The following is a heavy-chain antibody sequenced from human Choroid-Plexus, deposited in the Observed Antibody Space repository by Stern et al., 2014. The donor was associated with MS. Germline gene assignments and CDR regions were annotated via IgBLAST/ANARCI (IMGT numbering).Heavy chain of an antibody. D-gene: IGHD3-10*01. CDR2: IYWDDDM. V-gene: IGHV2-5*02. CDR1: GFSLRTDGVG. J-gene: IGHJ4*02. Sequence: SGPTLVKPTQTLTLTCTFSGFSLRTDGVGVGWIRQPPGKALEWLALIYWDDDMRYSPSLNNRLTITQDTSKNQVVLTMINMDPVDTATYYCARRVPSMVRGVTFFDYWGQGTLVTVSS. CDR3: ARRVPSMVRGVTFFDY.